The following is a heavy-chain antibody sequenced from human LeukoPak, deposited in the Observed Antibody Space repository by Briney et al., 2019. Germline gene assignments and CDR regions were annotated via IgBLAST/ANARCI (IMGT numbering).Heavy chain of an antibody. CDR3: AKDRYYYDSSGYSDFDY. J-gene: IGHJ4*02. V-gene: IGHV3-23*01. CDR2: ISGSGGST. CDR1: GFAVSNNY. D-gene: IGHD3-22*01. Sequence: GGSLRLSCAASGFAVSNNYMSWVRQAPGKGLEWVSAISGSGGSTYYADSVKGRFTISRDNSKNTLYLQMNSLRAEDTAVYYCAKDRYYYDSSGYSDFDYWGQGTLVTVSS.